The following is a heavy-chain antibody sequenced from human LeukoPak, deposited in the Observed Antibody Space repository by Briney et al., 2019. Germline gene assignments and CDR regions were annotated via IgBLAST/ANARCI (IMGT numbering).Heavy chain of an antibody. CDR1: GGSISSGGYY. D-gene: IGHD6-19*01. V-gene: IGHV4-31*03. CDR2: IYYSGST. Sequence: SETLSLTCTVSGGSISSGGYYWSWIRQHPGKGLEWIGYIYYSGSTYYNPSLKSRVTISVDTSKNQFSLKLSSVTAADTAVYYCARSPVAVAYGGFDYWGQGTLVTVSS. J-gene: IGHJ4*02. CDR3: ARSPVAVAYGGFDY.